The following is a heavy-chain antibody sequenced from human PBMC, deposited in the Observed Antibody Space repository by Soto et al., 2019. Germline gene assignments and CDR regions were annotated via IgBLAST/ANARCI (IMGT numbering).Heavy chain of an antibody. D-gene: IGHD6-19*01. CDR3: VRGQWLPRGTD. V-gene: IGHV4-34*01. J-gene: IGHJ4*02. CDR1: GGSFSGYF. CDR2: INHSGST. Sequence: QVLLQQWGAGLLKPSETLSLTCAVYGGSFSGYFWTWIRQPPGKGLEWIGEINHSGSTNYNPSLKSRVTISTDTSENQFPLKLTSVTAADTAMYYCVRGQWLPRGTDWGQGTLVTVSS.